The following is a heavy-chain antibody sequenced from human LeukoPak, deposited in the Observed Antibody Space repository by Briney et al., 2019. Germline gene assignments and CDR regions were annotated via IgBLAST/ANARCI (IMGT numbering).Heavy chain of an antibody. CDR2: IYYTGST. D-gene: IGHD6-6*01. Sequence: PSETLSLTCTVSGGSVSSGGYYWSWIRQPPEKGLEFIGYIYYTGSTNYNPSLKSRVTISVDTSKNQFSLRLSSVTAADTAVYYCARVRYGGSPKYYFDYWGQGTLVTVSS. V-gene: IGHV4-61*08. CDR1: GGSVSSGGYY. J-gene: IGHJ4*02. CDR3: ARVRYGGSPKYYFDY.